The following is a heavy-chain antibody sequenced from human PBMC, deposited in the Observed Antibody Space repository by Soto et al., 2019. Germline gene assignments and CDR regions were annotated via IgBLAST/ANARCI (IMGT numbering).Heavy chain of an antibody. CDR3: AKRAGGYVSGSYYDSFDI. V-gene: IGHV3-43*02. CDR2: ISGDGGST. CDR1: GFTFDDYA. J-gene: IGHJ3*02. Sequence: GGSLRLSCAASGFTFDDYAMHWVRQAPGKGLEWVSLISGDGGSTYYADSVKGRFTISRDNSKNSLYLQMNSLRTEDTALYYCAKRAGGYVSGSYYDSFDIWGQGTMVTVSS. D-gene: IGHD3-10*01.